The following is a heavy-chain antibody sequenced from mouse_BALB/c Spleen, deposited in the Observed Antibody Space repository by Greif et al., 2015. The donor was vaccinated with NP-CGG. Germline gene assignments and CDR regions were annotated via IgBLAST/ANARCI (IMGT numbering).Heavy chain of an antibody. Sequence: EVQGVESGGGLVQPGGSLKLSCAASGFTFSSYTMSWVRQTPEKRLEWVAYISNGGGSTYYPDTVKGRFTISRDNAKNTLYLQMSSLKSEDTAMYYCARHGTGKAFPFAYWGQGTLVTVSA. CDR1: GFTFSSYT. CDR2: ISNGGGST. J-gene: IGHJ3*01. CDR3: ARHGTGKAFPFAY. D-gene: IGHD4-1*01. V-gene: IGHV5-12-2*01.